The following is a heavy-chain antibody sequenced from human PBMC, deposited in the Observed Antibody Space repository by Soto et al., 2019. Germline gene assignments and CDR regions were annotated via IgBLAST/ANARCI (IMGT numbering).Heavy chain of an antibody. CDR3: ARGGCSSTSCYFWFDP. D-gene: IGHD2-2*01. V-gene: IGHV1-69*13. J-gene: IGHJ5*02. CDR2: IIPIFGTA. CDR1: GGTFSSYA. Sequence: SVKVSCKASGGTFSSYAISWVRQAPGQGREWMGGIIPIFGTANYAQKFQGRVTITADESTSTAYMELSSLRSEDTAVYYCARGGCSSTSCYFWFDPWGQGTLVTVSS.